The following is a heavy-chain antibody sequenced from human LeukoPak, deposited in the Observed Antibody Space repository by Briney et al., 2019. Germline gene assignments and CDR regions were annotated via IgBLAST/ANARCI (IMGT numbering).Heavy chain of an antibody. CDR2: INHSGST. V-gene: IGHV4-34*01. CDR3: ARRGPQWLVLGNWFDP. D-gene: IGHD6-19*01. CDR1: GGSFSGYY. J-gene: IGHJ5*02. Sequence: PSETLSLTCAVYGGSFSGYYWSWLRQPPGKGLEWIGEINHSGSTNYNPSLKSRVTISVDTSKNQFSLKLSSVTAADTAVYYCARRGPQWLVLGNWFDPWGQGTLVTVSS.